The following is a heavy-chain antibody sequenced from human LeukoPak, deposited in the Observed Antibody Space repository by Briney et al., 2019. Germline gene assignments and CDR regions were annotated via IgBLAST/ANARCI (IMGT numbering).Heavy chain of an antibody. V-gene: IGHV3-64D*06. J-gene: IGHJ4*02. CDR2: ISSNGGST. CDR3: RVVAATADYFDY. CDR1: GLIFSSYA. Sequence: GGSLSLSCSASGLIFSSYAMHWVRQAPGKGLEYVSAISSNGGSTYYADSVKGRFTISRDNSKNTLYLQMSSLRAEDTAVYYCRVVAATADYFDYWGQGTLVTVSS. D-gene: IGHD2-15*01.